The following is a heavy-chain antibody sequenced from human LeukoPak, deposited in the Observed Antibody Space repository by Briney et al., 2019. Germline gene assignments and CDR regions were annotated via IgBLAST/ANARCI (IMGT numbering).Heavy chain of an antibody. Sequence: PGASLRLSCAASGFTFSSYAMSWVRQPPGKGLEWVSAINGSGGSTYYADSVKGRFTISRDNSKNTLYLQMNSLRAEDTAVYYCAKRRRYYYDSSGYYYGIDYWGQGTLVTVSS. CDR3: AKRRRYYYDSSGYYYGIDY. D-gene: IGHD3-22*01. CDR2: INGSGGST. CDR1: GFTFSSYA. V-gene: IGHV3-23*01. J-gene: IGHJ4*02.